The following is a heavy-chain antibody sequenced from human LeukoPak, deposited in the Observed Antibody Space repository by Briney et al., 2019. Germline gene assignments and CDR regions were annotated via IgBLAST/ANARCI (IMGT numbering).Heavy chain of an antibody. CDR1: GFTFSDYY. D-gene: IGHD3-9*01. V-gene: IGHV3-11*06. CDR2: ISGSSSYT. J-gene: IGHJ4*02. CDR3: ARVLSGTLTFDH. Sequence: GGSLRLSCAASGFTFSDYYMSWIRQAPGKGLEWVSYISGSSSYTKYADSAKGRFTISRDNAKNSLFLQMNSLRAEDTAVYYCARVLSGTLTFDHWGQGTLVAVSS.